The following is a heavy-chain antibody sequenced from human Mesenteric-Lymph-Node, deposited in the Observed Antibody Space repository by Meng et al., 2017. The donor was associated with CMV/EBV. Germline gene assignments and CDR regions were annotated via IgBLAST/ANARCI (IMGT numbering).Heavy chain of an antibody. J-gene: IGHJ6*02. CDR1: GFTFSNYE. Sequence: GESLKISCAASGFTFSNYEMNWVRQAPGKGLEWVSYISSSGSTIYYADSVKGRFTISRDNAKNSLYLQMNSLRAEDTAVYYCASPFSDGMDVWGQGTTVTVSS. V-gene: IGHV3-48*03. CDR2: ISSSGSTI. CDR3: ASPFSDGMDV.